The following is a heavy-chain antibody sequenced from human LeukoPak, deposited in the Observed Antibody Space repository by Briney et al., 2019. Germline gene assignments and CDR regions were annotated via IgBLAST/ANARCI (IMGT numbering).Heavy chain of an antibody. CDR2: ISWNSGSI. D-gene: IGHD2-2*01. Sequence: GRSLRLSCAASGFTFDDYAMHWVRQAPGKGLEWVSGISWNSGSIGYADSVKGRFTISRDNAKNSLYLQMNSLRAEDTAVYYCAGLGYCSSTSCPPTYGMDVWGQGTTVTVSS. CDR3: AGLGYCSSTSCPPTYGMDV. J-gene: IGHJ6*02. CDR1: GFTFDDYA. V-gene: IGHV3-9*01.